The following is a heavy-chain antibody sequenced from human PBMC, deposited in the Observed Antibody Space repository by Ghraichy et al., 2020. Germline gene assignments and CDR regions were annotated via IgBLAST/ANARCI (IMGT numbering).Heavy chain of an antibody. V-gene: IGHV3-15*01. Sequence: GGSLRLSCAASGFTFSNAWMSWVRQAPGKGLEWVGRIKSKTDGGTTDYAAPVKGRFTISRDDSKNTLYLQMNSLKTEDTAVYYCTTEEIVGATQGEFDYWGQGTLVTVSS. J-gene: IGHJ4*02. D-gene: IGHD1-26*01. CDR2: IKSKTDGGTT. CDR1: GFTFSNAW. CDR3: TTEEIVGATQGEFDY.